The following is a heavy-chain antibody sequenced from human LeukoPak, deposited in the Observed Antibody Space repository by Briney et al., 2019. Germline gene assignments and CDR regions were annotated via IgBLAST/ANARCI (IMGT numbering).Heavy chain of an antibody. Sequence: GGSLRLSCAASGFTFDDYAMPWVRQTPGKGLEWVSGISGNSGSIGYADSVKRRFTISRNNDKNSLYLQMNNLRAEDTALYYYAKALRGVYDYWGQGTLVTVSS. J-gene: IGHJ4*02. CDR3: AKALRGVYDY. V-gene: IGHV3-9*01. D-gene: IGHD3-16*01. CDR2: ISGNSGSI. CDR1: GFTFDDYA.